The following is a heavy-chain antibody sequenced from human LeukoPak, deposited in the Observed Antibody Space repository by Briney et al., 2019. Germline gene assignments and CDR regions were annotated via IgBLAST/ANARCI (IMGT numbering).Heavy chain of an antibody. V-gene: IGHV3-11*05. CDR1: GFTFSDYY. Sequence: GGSLRLSCTASGFTFSDYYMTWIRQAPGKGLESLSYVSTDSAYTNYAGSVKGRFTISRDNAKSSLYLQLNSLTAEDTAVYYCTREDNWYFDLWGRGTLVTVSS. CDR2: VSTDSAYT. CDR3: TREDNWYFDL. J-gene: IGHJ2*01.